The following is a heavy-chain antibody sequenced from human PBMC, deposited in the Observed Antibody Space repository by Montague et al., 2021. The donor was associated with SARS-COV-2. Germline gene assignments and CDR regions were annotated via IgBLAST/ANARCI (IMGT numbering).Heavy chain of an antibody. D-gene: IGHD2-15*01. J-gene: IGHJ6*02. V-gene: IGHV4-59*13. CDR2: IYSSGST. CDR1: GASISGYY. Sequence: SETLSLTCTVSGASISGYYWNWIRQPPGKGLEWIGYIYSSGSTNXXPSLKSRVTMSVDTSKNQLSLNLSSVTAADTAVYYCARDSFVASYYYYGVDVWGQGTTVTVAS. CDR3: ARDSFVASYYYYGVDV.